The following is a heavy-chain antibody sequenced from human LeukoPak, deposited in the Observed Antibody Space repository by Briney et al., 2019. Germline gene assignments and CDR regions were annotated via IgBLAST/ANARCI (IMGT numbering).Heavy chain of an antibody. Sequence: PGRSLRLSCAASGFNFSSYGMHWVRQAPGKGLEWAAVIWYDGSNKYYADSVKGRFTISRDNSKNTLYLQMNSLRAEDTAVYYCARDVDSSGPLGYWGQGTLVTVSS. CDR2: IWYDGSNK. V-gene: IGHV3-33*01. D-gene: IGHD6-19*01. CDR3: ARDVDSSGPLGY. CDR1: GFNFSSYG. J-gene: IGHJ4*02.